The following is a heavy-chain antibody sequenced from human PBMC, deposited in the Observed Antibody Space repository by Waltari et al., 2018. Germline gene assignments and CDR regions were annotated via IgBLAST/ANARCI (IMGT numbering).Heavy chain of an antibody. CDR3: ARDYDFWSGYYHYMDV. CDR2: INPSGVST. J-gene: IGHJ6*03. D-gene: IGHD3-3*01. Sequence: VQLVQSGAEVKKPGASVKVSCKASGYTFTSYYMHWVRQAPGQGLEWMGIINPSGVSTSYEQKFQGRVTMTRDTSTSTVYMELSSLRSEDTAVYYCARDYDFWSGYYHYMDVWGKGTTVTVSS. CDR1: GYTFTSYY. V-gene: IGHV1-46*01.